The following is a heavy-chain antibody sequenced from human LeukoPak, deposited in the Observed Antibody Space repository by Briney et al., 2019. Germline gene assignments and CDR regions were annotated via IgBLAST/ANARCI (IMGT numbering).Heavy chain of an antibody. J-gene: IGHJ4*02. Sequence: GGSLRLSCAASGLTFSSYAMSWVRRSPGKGLDWVSVISGSGGTTYYADSVKGQFTISRDNSKNTLYLQMNSLRAEDTAVYYCAKVDRGILTGYVDYWGQGTLVTVSS. CDR3: AKVDRGILTGYVDY. V-gene: IGHV3-23*01. CDR2: ISGSGGTT. D-gene: IGHD3-9*01. CDR1: GLTFSSYA.